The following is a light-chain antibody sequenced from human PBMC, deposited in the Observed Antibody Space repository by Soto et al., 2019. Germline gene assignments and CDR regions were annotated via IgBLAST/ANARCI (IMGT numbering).Light chain of an antibody. CDR1: QSSSTY. CDR3: QHGCSTPLP. V-gene: IGKV1-39*01. J-gene: IGKJ4*01. Sequence: DIEMTQSPSSLSASVGDRVTITCRASQSSSTYLHWYQQKTGKAPNLLLYAASTLQSGVPSRFSGSGSGTEFTLTISSLQPEDFATYFGQHGCSTPLPFGGGAKVDIK. CDR2: AAS.